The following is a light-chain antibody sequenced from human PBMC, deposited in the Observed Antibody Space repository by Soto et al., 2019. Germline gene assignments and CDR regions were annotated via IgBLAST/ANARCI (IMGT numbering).Light chain of an antibody. Sequence: EIVLTQSPGTLSLSPGERATLSCRASQSVSSSYLAWYQQKPGQAPRILIYGASSRAAGIPDGLSGSGSGTDFTLTISRLEPEDSAVYYCQQYGGSPPYTFGQATKREI. CDR3: QQYGGSPPYT. V-gene: IGKV3-20*01. J-gene: IGKJ2*01. CDR1: QSVSSSY. CDR2: GAS.